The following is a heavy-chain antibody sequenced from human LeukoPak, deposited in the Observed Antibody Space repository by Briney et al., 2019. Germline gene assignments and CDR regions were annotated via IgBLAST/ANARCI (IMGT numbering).Heavy chain of an antibody. Sequence: GGSLRLSCAASGFNFSRYGMHWVRQAPGTGLEWVAFIRYDGTNKYYADSVKGRFTISRDNSKNTLYLQMNSLRAEDTAVYYCARDGPSQQLVQDGQVHYYYYYMDVWGKGTTVTVSS. CDR1: GFNFSRYG. CDR3: ARDGPSQQLVQDGQVHYYYYYMDV. V-gene: IGHV3-30*02. J-gene: IGHJ6*03. CDR2: IRYDGTNK. D-gene: IGHD6-13*01.